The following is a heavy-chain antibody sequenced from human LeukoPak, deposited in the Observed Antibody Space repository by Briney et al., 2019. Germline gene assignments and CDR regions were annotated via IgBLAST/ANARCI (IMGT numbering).Heavy chain of an antibody. CDR2: IYYSGST. D-gene: IGHD3-9*01. CDR1: GGSISGSSYY. V-gene: IGHV4-39*01. Sequence: SETLSLTCTVSGGSISGSSYYWGWIRQPPGKGLEWIGSIYYSGSTYYNPSLKSRVTISVDTSKNQFSLKLSSVTAADTAVYYCSCVVLTGYHLDHYWGQGTLVTVSS. CDR3: SCVVLTGYHLDHY. J-gene: IGHJ4*02.